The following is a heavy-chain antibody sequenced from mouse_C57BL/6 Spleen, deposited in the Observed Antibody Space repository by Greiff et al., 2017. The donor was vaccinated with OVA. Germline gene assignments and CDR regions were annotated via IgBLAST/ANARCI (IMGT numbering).Heavy chain of an antibody. CDR3: ARSVTGWGYAMDY. J-gene: IGHJ4*01. CDR2: IFPGSGST. V-gene: IGHV1-75*01. Sequence: VKLQQSGPELVKPGASVKISCKASGYTFTDYYINWVKQRPGQGLEWIGWIFPGSGSTYYNEKFKGKATLTVDKSSSTAYMLLSSLTSEDSAVYVCARSVTGWGYAMDYWGQGTSVTVSS. D-gene: IGHD2-2*01. CDR1: GYTFTDYY.